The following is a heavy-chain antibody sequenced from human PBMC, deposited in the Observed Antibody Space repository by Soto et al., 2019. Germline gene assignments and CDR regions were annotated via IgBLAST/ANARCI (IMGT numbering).Heavy chain of an antibody. J-gene: IGHJ1*01. Sequence: SETLSLTCAVYGGSFSGYYRSWIRQPPGKGLEWIGEINHSGSTNYNPSLKSRVTISVDTSKNQFSLKLSSVTAADTAVYYCATLEMATIDPSRLYFQHWGQGTLVTV. CDR3: ATLEMATIDPSRLYFQH. D-gene: IGHD5-12*01. CDR2: INHSGST. V-gene: IGHV4-34*01. CDR1: GGSFSGYY.